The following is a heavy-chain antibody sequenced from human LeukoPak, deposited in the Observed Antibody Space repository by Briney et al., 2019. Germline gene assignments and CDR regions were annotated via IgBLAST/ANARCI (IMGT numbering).Heavy chain of an antibody. J-gene: IGHJ4*02. V-gene: IGHV1-69*13. CDR3: AAGIEGATAFDY. CDR1: GGTFSSYA. Sequence: SVKVSCKASGGTFSSYAISWVRQAPGQGLEWMGGIIPIFGTANYAQKFQGRVTITADESTSTAYMELSSLRSEDTAVYYCAAGIEGATAFDYWGQGTLVTVSS. D-gene: IGHD1-26*01. CDR2: IIPIFGTA.